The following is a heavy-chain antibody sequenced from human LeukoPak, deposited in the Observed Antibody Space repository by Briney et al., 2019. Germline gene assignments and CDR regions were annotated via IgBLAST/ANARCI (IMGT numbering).Heavy chain of an antibody. V-gene: IGHV1-69*04. CDR2: IIPILGIA. CDR1: GGTFSSYA. D-gene: IGHD3-10*01. J-gene: IGHJ4*02. Sequence: SVKVSCKASGGTFSSYAISWVRQAPGQGLEWMGRIIPILGIANYAQKFQGRVTITADESTSTAYMELSSLRSEDTAVYYCARDVPPSAVPRGDYWGQGTLVTVSS. CDR3: ARDVPPSAVPRGDY.